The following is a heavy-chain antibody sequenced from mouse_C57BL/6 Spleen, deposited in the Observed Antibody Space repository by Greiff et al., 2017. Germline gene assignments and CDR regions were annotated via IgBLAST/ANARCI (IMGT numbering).Heavy chain of an antibody. V-gene: IGHV1-19*01. Sequence: VQLQQSGPVLVKPGASVKMSCKASGYTFTDYYMNWVKQSHGKSLEWIGVINPYNGGTSYNQKFKGKATLTVDKSSSTAYMELNSLTSEDSAVYYGARWGASGPYAMDYWGQGTSVTVSS. CDR2: INPYNGGT. CDR3: ARWGASGPYAMDY. J-gene: IGHJ4*01. CDR1: GYTFTDYY. D-gene: IGHD3-2*02.